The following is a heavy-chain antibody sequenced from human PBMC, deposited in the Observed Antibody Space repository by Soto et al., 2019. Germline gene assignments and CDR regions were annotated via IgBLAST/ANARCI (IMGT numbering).Heavy chain of an antibody. CDR1: GFTFSNHL. CDR2: FAGNFVTL. CDR3: VREGRLGVEGFDV. D-gene: IGHD1-26*01. Sequence: EVQLLESGGGLVQPGGSLTLSCAASGFTFSNHLIHWFRQAPGEGLEWVSGFAGNFVTLLSPDSVKGRFTISRDNSKNTSDLQMNNLRAEDTAIYYCVREGRLGVEGFDVWGQGRLVTVSS. J-gene: IGHJ4*02. V-gene: IGHV3-23*01.